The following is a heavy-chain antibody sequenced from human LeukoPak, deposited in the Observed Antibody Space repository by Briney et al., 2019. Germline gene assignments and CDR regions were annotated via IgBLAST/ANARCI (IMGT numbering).Heavy chain of an antibody. V-gene: IGHV1-2*06. CDR1: GYTFTGYY. Sequence: GASVKVSCKASGYTFTGYYMHWVRQAPGQGLEWMGRINPNSGGTNYAQKFQGRVTMTRDTSISTAYMELSRLRSDDMAVYYCARDLSNYYDSSGYYTPPIDYWGQGTLVTVSS. D-gene: IGHD3-22*01. CDR3: ARDLSNYYDSSGYYTPPIDY. CDR2: INPNSGGT. J-gene: IGHJ4*02.